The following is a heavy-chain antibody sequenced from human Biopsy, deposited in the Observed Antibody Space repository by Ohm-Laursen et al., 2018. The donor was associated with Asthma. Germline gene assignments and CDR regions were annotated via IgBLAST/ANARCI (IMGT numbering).Heavy chain of an antibody. Sequence: SQTLSLTCTVSYGSITSGGYYGTWIRQHPGKGLEWIGFIYYRGSTYYNPSLKSRVSISIDTSKNQFSLKLSSVTAADTAVYYCARAQDYYDSRGYYRSFDYWGQGTLVLVSS. CDR3: ARAQDYYDSRGYYRSFDY. V-gene: IGHV4-31*03. J-gene: IGHJ4*02. D-gene: IGHD3-22*01. CDR1: YGSITSGGYY. CDR2: IYYRGST.